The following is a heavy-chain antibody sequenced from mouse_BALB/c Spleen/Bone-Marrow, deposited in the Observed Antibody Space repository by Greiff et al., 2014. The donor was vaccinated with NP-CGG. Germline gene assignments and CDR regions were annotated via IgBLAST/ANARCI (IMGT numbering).Heavy chain of an antibody. V-gene: IGHV1S132*01. D-gene: IGHD1-3*01. CDR2: IYPGTVTT. J-gene: IGHJ4*01. Sequence: LEESGAELVRPGTSVKLSCKTSGYIFNSYWIHWVKQRSGRGLEWIARIYPGTVTTYYNEKFKGKATLTADNSSSTAYMQLSSLKSEDSAFYCGTRADNPSMGDWGQGTSVTVSS. CDR3: TRADNPSMGD. CDR1: GYIFNSYW.